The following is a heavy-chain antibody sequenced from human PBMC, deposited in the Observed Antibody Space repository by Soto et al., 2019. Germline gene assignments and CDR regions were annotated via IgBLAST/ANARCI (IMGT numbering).Heavy chain of an antibody. CDR2: INHSGST. Sequence: QVQLQQWGAGLLKPSETLSLTCAVYGGSFSGYYWSWIRQPPGKGLEWIGEINHSGSTNYNPSLCSRFTISVDTSKNQFSLKLSSVTAADTAVYYCARGRAPSMVRGGIILDWGQGTLVTVSS. J-gene: IGHJ4*02. D-gene: IGHD3-10*01. CDR1: GGSFSGYY. V-gene: IGHV4-34*01. CDR3: ARGRAPSMVRGGIILD.